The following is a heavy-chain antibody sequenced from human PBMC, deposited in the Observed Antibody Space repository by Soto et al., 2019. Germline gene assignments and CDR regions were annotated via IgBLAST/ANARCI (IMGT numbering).Heavy chain of an antibody. Sequence: PSQTLSLTCAISGDSVSSNSAAWNWIRQSPSRGLEWLGRTYYRSKWYNDYAVSVKSRITINPDTSKNQFSLQLNSVTPEDTAVYYCARVVDIVVVPAPMAYWGQGTLVTSPQ. CDR2: TYYRSKWYN. V-gene: IGHV6-1*01. CDR3: ARVVDIVVVPAPMAY. D-gene: IGHD2-2*01. J-gene: IGHJ4*02. CDR1: GDSVSSNSAA.